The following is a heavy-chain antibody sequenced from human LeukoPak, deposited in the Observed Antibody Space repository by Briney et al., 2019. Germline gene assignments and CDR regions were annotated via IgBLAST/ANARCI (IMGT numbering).Heavy chain of an antibody. Sequence: PGGSLRLSCAASGFTLSTYWMSWVRQAPGKGLEWVANIKEDGSEKYYVDSVKGRFTISRDNAKNSLYLQMNSLRVEETAVYHCARARLAVSGNYFENWGQGTLVTVSS. J-gene: IGHJ4*02. D-gene: IGHD6-19*01. CDR3: ARARLAVSGNYFEN. CDR1: GFTLSTYW. CDR2: IKEDGSEK. V-gene: IGHV3-7*04.